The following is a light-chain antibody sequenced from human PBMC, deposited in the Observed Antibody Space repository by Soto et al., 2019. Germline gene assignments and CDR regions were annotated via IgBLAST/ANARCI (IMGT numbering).Light chain of an antibody. CDR3: QQLNSYPLT. V-gene: IGKV1-9*01. J-gene: IGKJ4*01. CDR1: QGISSY. CDR2: AAS. Sequence: DIQLTHSPSFLSASVGDRVTITGRASQGISSYLAWYPQTPGKAPKLLLYAASTLQAVVPSRFSGSGSGTEFTLTISSLQPEDCATYYCQQLNSYPLTFGGGTKVEIK.